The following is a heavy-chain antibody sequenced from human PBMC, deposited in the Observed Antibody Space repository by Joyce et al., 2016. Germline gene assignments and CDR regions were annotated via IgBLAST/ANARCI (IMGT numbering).Heavy chain of an antibody. CDR3: AKDQDYGDYSVDY. Sequence: EVQLLESGGGLVQPGGSLRLSCAASRFAFSSYALSWVRQGPGKGLEWVSTISSRGGSTYYADSVKGRFTISRDNSENTLYLQMNSLRAGDTAVYYCAKDQDYGDYSVDYWGQGTLVTVSS. V-gene: IGHV3-23*01. CDR1: RFAFSSYA. D-gene: IGHD4-17*01. CDR2: ISSRGGST. J-gene: IGHJ4*02.